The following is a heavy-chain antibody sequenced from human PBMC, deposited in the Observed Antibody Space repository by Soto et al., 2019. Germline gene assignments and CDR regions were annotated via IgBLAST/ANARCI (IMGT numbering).Heavy chain of an antibody. J-gene: IGHJ5*02. CDR3: ARADYYDSSGYPNWFDP. D-gene: IGHD3-22*01. V-gene: IGHV1-2*04. CDR2: IDPNSGGT. CDR1: GYTFTGYY. Sequence: GASVEVSCKASGYTFTGYYMHWVRQAPGQGLEWMGWIDPNSGGTNYAQKFQGWVTMTRDTSISTAYMELSRLRSDDTAVYYCARADYYDSSGYPNWFDPWGQGTLVTVSS.